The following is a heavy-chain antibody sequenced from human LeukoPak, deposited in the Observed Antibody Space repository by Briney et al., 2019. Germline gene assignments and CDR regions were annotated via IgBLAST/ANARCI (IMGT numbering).Heavy chain of an antibody. V-gene: IGHV4-34*01. CDR3: ARGRMLRYFALREYYYMDV. D-gene: IGHD3-9*01. Sequence: PSETLSLTCAVYGGSFSGYYWSWIRQPPGKGLEWIGEINHSGSTNYNPSLKSRVTISVDTSKNQFSLKLSSVTAADTAVYYCARGRMLRYFALREYYYMDVWGKGTTVTVSS. CDR2: INHSGST. J-gene: IGHJ6*03. CDR1: GGSFSGYY.